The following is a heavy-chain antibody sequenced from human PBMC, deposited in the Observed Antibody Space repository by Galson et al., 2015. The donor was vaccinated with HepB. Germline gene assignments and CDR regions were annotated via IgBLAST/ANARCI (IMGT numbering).Heavy chain of an antibody. CDR2: ISSSGSTI. CDR1: GSTFSSYE. V-gene: IGHV3-48*03. J-gene: IGHJ4*02. CDR3: ASDLSNYYDSSGYYYLH. Sequence: SGSTFSSYEMNWVRQAPGKGLEWVSYISSSGSTIYYADSVKGRFTISRDNAKNSLYLQMNSLRAEDTAVYYCASDLSNYYDSSGYYYLHWGQGTLVTVSS. D-gene: IGHD3-22*01.